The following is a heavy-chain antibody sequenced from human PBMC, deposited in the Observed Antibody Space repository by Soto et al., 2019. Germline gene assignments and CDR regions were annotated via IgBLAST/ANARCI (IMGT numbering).Heavy chain of an antibody. D-gene: IGHD5-18*01. Sequence: GGSLRLSCAASGFTFSSYAMSWVRQAPGKGLEWVSAISGSSSSTYYADSVKGRFTISRDKSKNTLYLQMNSLRAEDTAVYYCARDQPGYSYGYGLGYWGQGTLVTVSS. V-gene: IGHV3-23*01. CDR1: GFTFSSYA. CDR3: ARDQPGYSYGYGLGY. J-gene: IGHJ4*02. CDR2: ISGSSSST.